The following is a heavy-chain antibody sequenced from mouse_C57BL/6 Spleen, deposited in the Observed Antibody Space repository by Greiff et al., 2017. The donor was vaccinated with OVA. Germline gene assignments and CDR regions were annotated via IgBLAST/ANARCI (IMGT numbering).Heavy chain of an antibody. D-gene: IGHD2-4*01. CDR3: ARGDDYDGTGFAY. V-gene: IGHV1-81*01. CDR2: IYPRSGNT. J-gene: IGHJ3*01. Sequence: LVESGAELARPGASVKLSCKASGYTFTSYGISWVKQRTGQGLEWIGEIYPRSGNTYYNEKFKGKATLTADKSSSTAYMELRSLTSEDSAVYFCARGDDYDGTGFAYWGQGTLVTVSA. CDR1: GYTFTSYG.